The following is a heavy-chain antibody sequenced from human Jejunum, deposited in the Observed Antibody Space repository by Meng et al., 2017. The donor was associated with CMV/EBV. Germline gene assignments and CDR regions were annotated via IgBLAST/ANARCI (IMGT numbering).Heavy chain of an antibody. Sequence: LTTTHVGVGSIRPAPGQALEWVALIYWDNAKRYNPSLTSRVSIAKDTPRNQVVLKMTDVDPEDTATYFCAHRRPYSGSWSWGDFDYWGQGILVTVSS. V-gene: IGHV2-5*02. J-gene: IGHJ4*02. CDR2: IYWDNAK. D-gene: IGHD5-12*01. CDR3: AHRRPYSGSWSWGDFDY. CDR1: LTTTHVG.